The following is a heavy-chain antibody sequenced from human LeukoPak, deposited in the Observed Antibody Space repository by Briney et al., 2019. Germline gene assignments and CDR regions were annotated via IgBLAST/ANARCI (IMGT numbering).Heavy chain of an antibody. Sequence: PGGSLRLSCATSGFTFSSYWMSWVRQAPGKGLEWVANIKQDGSEKYYVDSVKGRFTISGDNAKNSLYLQMNSLRAEDTAVYYCARYAPYNWFDPWGQGTLVTVSS. CDR1: GFTFSSYW. V-gene: IGHV3-7*01. CDR3: ARYAPYNWFDP. J-gene: IGHJ5*02. CDR2: IKQDGSEK.